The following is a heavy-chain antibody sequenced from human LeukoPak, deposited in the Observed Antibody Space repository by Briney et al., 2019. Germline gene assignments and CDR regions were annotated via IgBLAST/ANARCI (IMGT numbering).Heavy chain of an antibody. CDR1: GFTFSSYA. CDR3: ARDLLNKDYGDFPNWFDP. CDR2: ISGSGGST. V-gene: IGHV3-23*01. D-gene: IGHD4-17*01. J-gene: IGHJ5*02. Sequence: GASLRLSCAASGFTFSSYAMSWVRQAPGKGLEWVSAISGSGGSTYYADSVKGRFTISRDNSKNTLYLQMNSLRAEDTAVYYCARDLLNKDYGDFPNWFDPWGQGTLVTVSS.